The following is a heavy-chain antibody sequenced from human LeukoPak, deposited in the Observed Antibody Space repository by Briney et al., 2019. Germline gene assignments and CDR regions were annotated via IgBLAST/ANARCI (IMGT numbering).Heavy chain of an antibody. V-gene: IGHV3-23*01. Sequence: GGSLRLSCAASGFTFSDNAMTWVRQAPGKGLEWVAVISSGGSTKYADSEKGRFSISRDNSKNTLYLQMNSLRAEDTAVYYCAKTRWGYSGILDALYFDYWGQGTLVTVSS. CDR3: AKTRWGYSGILDALYFDY. D-gene: IGHD1-26*01. CDR2: ISSGGST. CDR1: GFTFSDNA. J-gene: IGHJ4*02.